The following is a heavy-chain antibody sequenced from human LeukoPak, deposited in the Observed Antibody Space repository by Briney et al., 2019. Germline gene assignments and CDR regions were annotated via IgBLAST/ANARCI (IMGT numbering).Heavy chain of an antibody. Sequence: GGSLRLSCAASGFTSSSYGMHWVRQAPGKGLEWVAVIWYDGSNKYYADSVKGRFTISRDNSKNTLYLQMNSLRAEDTAVYYCARDRGGDIPFDYWGQGTLVTVSS. D-gene: IGHD2-21*02. V-gene: IGHV3-33*01. CDR1: GFTSSSYG. CDR2: IWYDGSNK. J-gene: IGHJ4*02. CDR3: ARDRGGDIPFDY.